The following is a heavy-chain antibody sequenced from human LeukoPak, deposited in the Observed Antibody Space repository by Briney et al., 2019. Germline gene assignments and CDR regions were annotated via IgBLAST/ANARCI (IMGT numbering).Heavy chain of an antibody. J-gene: IGHJ4*02. CDR2: IYYSGST. Sequence: PSETLSLTCTVSGGSISSYYWSWIRQPPGKGLERIRYIYYSGSTNYNPSLKSRVTISVDTSKNQFSLKLSSVTAADTAVYYCARAVPEIAVAGIYYFDYWGQGTLVTVSS. CDR1: GGSISSYY. CDR3: ARAVPEIAVAGIYYFDY. V-gene: IGHV4-59*01. D-gene: IGHD6-19*01.